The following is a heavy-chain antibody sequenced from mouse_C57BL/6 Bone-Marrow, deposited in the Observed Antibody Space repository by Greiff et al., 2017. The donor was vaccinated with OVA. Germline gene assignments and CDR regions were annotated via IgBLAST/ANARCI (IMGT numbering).Heavy chain of an antibody. V-gene: IGHV14-4*01. Sequence: EVQLQQSGAELVRPGASVKLSCTASGFNIKDDYMHWVKQRPEQGLEWIGWIDPENGDTEYASKFQGKATITADTSSNPAYLQLLSLTSEDTAVYYFTPSFITTVVAPYAMDYWGHGTSVTVSS. J-gene: IGHJ4*01. CDR2: IDPENGDT. CDR3: TPSFITTVVAPYAMDY. D-gene: IGHD1-1*01. CDR1: GFNIKDDY.